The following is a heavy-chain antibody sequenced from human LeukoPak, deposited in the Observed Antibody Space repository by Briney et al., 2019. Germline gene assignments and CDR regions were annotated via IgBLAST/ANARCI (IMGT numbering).Heavy chain of an antibody. Sequence: GGSLRLSCAASGFTFSSSGMHWVRQAPGKGLEWVAFIRYDGSNKYYADSVKGRFTISRDNSKNTLYLQMNSLRAEDTAVYYCAKEDIVVVPATRTFDYWGQGTLVTVSS. D-gene: IGHD2-2*01. CDR2: IRYDGSNK. J-gene: IGHJ4*02. V-gene: IGHV3-30*02. CDR1: GFTFSSSG. CDR3: AKEDIVVVPATRTFDY.